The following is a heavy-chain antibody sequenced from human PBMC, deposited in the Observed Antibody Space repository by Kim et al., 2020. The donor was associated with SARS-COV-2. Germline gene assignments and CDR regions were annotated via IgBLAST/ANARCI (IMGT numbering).Heavy chain of an antibody. V-gene: IGHV4-59*08. J-gene: IGHJ4*02. CDR3: ARLGFGELLWSGGFDY. CDR2: ISYSGST. Sequence: SETLSLTCTVSGGSISFYYWSWIRQPPGKGLEWIGYISYSGSTNYNPSLKSRLTISVDTSKNQFSLKLSSVTAADTAVYYCARLGFGELLWSGGFDYWGQGTLLTVSS. CDR1: GGSISFYY. D-gene: IGHD3-10*01.